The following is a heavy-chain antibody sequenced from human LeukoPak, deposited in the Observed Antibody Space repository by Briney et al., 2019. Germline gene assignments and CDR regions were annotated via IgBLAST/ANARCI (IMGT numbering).Heavy chain of an antibody. J-gene: IGHJ4*02. CDR3: ASLGSYCPLDY. CDR1: GGSFSGYY. CDR2: INHSVST. Sequence: PSETLSLTCAVYGGSFSGYYWSWIRQPPPKELEWIGEINHSVSTNYNPSLKSRVTISVDTSKNQCSLKLSSVTAADTAVYYCASLGSYCPLDYWGQGTLVTVSS. V-gene: IGHV4-34*01. D-gene: IGHD3-10*01.